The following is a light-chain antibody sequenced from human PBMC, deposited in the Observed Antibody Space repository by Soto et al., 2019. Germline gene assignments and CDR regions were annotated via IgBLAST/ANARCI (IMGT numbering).Light chain of an antibody. V-gene: IGLV2-8*01. J-gene: IGLJ2*01. Sequence: QSALTQPPSASGSPGQSVTISCTGTSSDVGGYKYVSWYQQHPGKAPKLMIYEVSERPSGVPDRFSGSKSGNTASPTVSGLQAEDEADYYCSSYAGSNNFVIFGGGTKLTVL. CDR2: EVS. CDR1: SSDVGGYKY. CDR3: SSYAGSNNFVI.